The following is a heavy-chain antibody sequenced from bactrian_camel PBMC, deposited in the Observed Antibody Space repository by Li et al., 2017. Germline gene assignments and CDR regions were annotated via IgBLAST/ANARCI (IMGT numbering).Heavy chain of an antibody. Sequence: DVQLVESGGGLVQPGGSLRLSCAASGFTFGDYDMSWVRQAPGKGLEWVSAIHRGGSRTDYIDSVKGRFTISRDNAKNTLYLQMNSLQTEDTAVYYCTIGLYADFGYGGQGTQVTVS. D-gene: IGHD1*01. CDR2: IHRGGSRT. V-gene: IGHV3S40*01. CDR1: GFTFGDYD. J-gene: IGHJ4*01. CDR3: TIGLYADFGY.